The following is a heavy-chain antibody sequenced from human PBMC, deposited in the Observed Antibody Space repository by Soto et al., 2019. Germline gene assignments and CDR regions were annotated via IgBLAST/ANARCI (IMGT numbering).Heavy chain of an antibody. D-gene: IGHD6-19*01. V-gene: IGHV4-59*01. Sequence: SETLSLTCTVSGGSISSYYWSWIRQPPGKGLEWIGYIYYSGSTNYNPSLKSRVTISVDTSKNQFSLKLSSVTAADTAVYYCARDNGSGWMGIYYYGMDVWGQGTTVTVSS. CDR1: GGSISSYY. CDR2: IYYSGST. CDR3: ARDNGSGWMGIYYYGMDV. J-gene: IGHJ6*02.